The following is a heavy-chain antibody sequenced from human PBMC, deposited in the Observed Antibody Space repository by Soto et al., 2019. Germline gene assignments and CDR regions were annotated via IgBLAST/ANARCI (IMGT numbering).Heavy chain of an antibody. J-gene: IGHJ4*02. CDR3: ARWKLGSCSGGSCLYSFDY. CDR1: GFSLSTSGVG. Sequence: QITLKESGPTLVKPTQTLTLTCTFSGFSLSTSGVGVGWIRQPPGKALEWLALIYWDDDKRYSPSLKSRLTLTKDTSTNPVVLTMTNMDPVDTATYYCARWKLGSCSGGSCLYSFDYWGQGTLVTVSS. V-gene: IGHV2-5*02. CDR2: IYWDDDK. D-gene: IGHD2-15*01.